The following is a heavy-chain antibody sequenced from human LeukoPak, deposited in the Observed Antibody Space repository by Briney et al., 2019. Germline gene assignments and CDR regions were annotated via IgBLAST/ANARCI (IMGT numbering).Heavy chain of an antibody. J-gene: IGHJ4*02. CDR1: GGSFSGYY. CDR2: INHSGST. V-gene: IGHV4-34*01. CDR3: AREWSSSSNNTFDY. Sequence: SETLSPTCAVYGGSFSGYYRSWIRQPPGKGLEWIGEINHSGSTNYNPSLKSRVTISVDTSKNQFSLKLSSVTAADTAVYYCAREWSSSSNNTFDYWGQGTLVTVSS. D-gene: IGHD6-6*01.